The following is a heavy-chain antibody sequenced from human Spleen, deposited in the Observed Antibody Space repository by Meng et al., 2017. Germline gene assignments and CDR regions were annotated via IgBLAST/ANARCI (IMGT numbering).Heavy chain of an antibody. Sequence: GSLRLSCAASGFTFSNYWMSWIRQPPGKGLEWIGEINHSGSTNYNPSLKSRVTISVDTSKNQFSLKLSSVTAADTAVYYCARSTAHPHMVRGVITYFDYWGQGTLVTVSS. CDR2: INHSGST. J-gene: IGHJ4*02. CDR3: ARSTAHPHMVRGVITYFDY. D-gene: IGHD3-10*01. V-gene: IGHV4-34*01. CDR1: GFTFSNYW.